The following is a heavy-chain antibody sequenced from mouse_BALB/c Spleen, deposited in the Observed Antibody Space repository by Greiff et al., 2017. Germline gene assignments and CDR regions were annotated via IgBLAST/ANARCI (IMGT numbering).Heavy chain of an antibody. J-gene: IGHJ3*01. V-gene: IGHV7-3*02. Sequence: EVKLVESGGGLVQPGGSLRLSCATSGFTFTDYYMSWVRQPPGKALEWLGFIRNKANGYTTEYSASVKGRFTISRDNSQSILYLQMNTLRAEDSATYYCARDDHYYGSSYGAYWGQGTLVTVSA. CDR2: IRNKANGYTT. CDR1: GFTFTDYY. D-gene: IGHD1-1*01. CDR3: ARDDHYYGSSYGAY.